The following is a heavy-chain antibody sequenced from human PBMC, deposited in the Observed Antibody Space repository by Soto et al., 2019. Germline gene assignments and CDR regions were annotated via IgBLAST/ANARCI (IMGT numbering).Heavy chain of an antibody. J-gene: IGHJ5*02. V-gene: IGHV4-34*01. CDR3: ASWSSSPIDNWFDP. D-gene: IGHD6-13*01. Sequence: QVQLQQWGAGLLKPSETLSLTCAVYGGSFSGYYWSWIRQPPGKGLEWIGEINHSGSTNYNPSLKSRVTISVDTSKNQFSLKLSSVTAADTAVYYCASWSSSPIDNWFDPWGQGTLVTVSS. CDR2: INHSGST. CDR1: GGSFSGYY.